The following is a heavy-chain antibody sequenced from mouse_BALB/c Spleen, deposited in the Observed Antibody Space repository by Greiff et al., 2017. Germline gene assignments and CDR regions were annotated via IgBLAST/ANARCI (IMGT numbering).Heavy chain of an antibody. Sequence: VQLQQPGAELVKPGASVKLSCKASGYTFTSYWMHWVKQRPGQGLEWIGEIDPSDSYTNYNQKFKGKATLTVDKSSSTAYMQLSSLTSEDSAVYYCARSPYDYDEDWFAYWGQGTLVTVSA. CDR1: GYTFTSYW. D-gene: IGHD2-4*01. J-gene: IGHJ3*01. CDR2: IDPSDSYT. V-gene: IGHV1-69*02. CDR3: ARSPYDYDEDWFAY.